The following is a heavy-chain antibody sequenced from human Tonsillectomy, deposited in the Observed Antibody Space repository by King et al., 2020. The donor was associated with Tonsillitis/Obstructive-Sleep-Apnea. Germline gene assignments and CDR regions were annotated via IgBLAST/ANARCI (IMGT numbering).Heavy chain of an antibody. D-gene: IGHD2-2*01. CDR2: ISWNSGII. CDR1: GFTFDDYA. V-gene: IGHV3-9*01. Sequence: VQLEESGGGLVQPGRSLRLSCAASGFTFDDYAMHWVRQAPGKGLEWVSGISWNSGIILYADSVKGRFTISRDNAKNFLYLQMNSLGAEDTAFYYCTKVERQYCSTSSCQFDYWGQGTLVAVSS. J-gene: IGHJ4*02. CDR3: TKVERQYCSTSSCQFDY.